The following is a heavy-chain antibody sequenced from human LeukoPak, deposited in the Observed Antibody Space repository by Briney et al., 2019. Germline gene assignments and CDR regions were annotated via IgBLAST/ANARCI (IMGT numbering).Heavy chain of an antibody. CDR3: ARDRKDFWSGYYSYFDY. D-gene: IGHD3-3*01. J-gene: IGHJ4*02. CDR2: INPSGGST. Sequence: ASAKVSCKASGYTFTSYYMHWVRQAPGQGLEWMGIINPSGGSTSDAQKFQGRVTMTRDTSTSTVYMELSSLRSEDTAVYYCARDRKDFWSGYYSYFDYWGQGTLVTVSS. CDR1: GYTFTSYY. V-gene: IGHV1-46*01.